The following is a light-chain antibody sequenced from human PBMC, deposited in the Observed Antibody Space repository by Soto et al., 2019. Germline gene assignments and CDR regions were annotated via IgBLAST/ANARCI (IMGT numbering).Light chain of an antibody. J-gene: IGKJ4*01. CDR1: QSVGSN. V-gene: IGKV3-15*01. Sequence: EIVLTQSPATLSVSPGERATLSCRASQSVGSNFAWYQQKPGQAPRLLLFASSTRATGVPARFSGSGSGTEFTLTISSLQSEDFAVYYCQQYGDWPLTFGGGAKVEIE. CDR3: QQYGDWPLT. CDR2: ASS.